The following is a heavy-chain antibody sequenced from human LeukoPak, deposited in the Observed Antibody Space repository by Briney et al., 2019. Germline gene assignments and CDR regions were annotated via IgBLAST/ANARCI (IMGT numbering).Heavy chain of an antibody. J-gene: IGHJ4*02. CDR1: GGSFSGYY. D-gene: IGHD4-23*01. V-gene: IGHV4-34*01. CDR3: ARESFYDGIDY. Sequence: PSETLSLTCAVYGGSFSGYYWSWIRQPPGKGLEWIGEINHSGSTNYNPSLKSRVTISVDTSKNQFSLKLSSVTAADTAVYYCARESFYDGIDYWGQGTLVTASS. CDR2: INHSGST.